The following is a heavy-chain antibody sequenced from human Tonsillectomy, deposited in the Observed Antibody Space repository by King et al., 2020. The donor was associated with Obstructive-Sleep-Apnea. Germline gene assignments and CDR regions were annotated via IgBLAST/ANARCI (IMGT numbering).Heavy chain of an antibody. CDR2: IYYSGST. D-gene: IGHD6-13*01. CDR1: GGSISSYY. J-gene: IGHJ4*02. Sequence: VQLQESGPGLVKPSETLSLTCTVSGGSISSYYWSWIRQPPGKGLEWIGYIYYSGSTNYNPSLKSRVTISVDTSKNQFSLKLSSVTAADTAVYYCARGGRGAAAGFGYWGQGTLVTVSS. V-gene: IGHV4-59*01. CDR3: ARGGRGAAAGFGY.